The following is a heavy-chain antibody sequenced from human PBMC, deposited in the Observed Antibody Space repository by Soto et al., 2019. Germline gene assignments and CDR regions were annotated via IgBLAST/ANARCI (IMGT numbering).Heavy chain of an antibody. J-gene: IGHJ4*02. CDR3: ARDKRDLRFLEWSYYFDY. V-gene: IGHV3-30-3*01. CDR1: GFTFNSYA. D-gene: IGHD3-3*01. CDR2: ISYDGSNK. Sequence: PGGSLTLSCAASGFTFNSYAMHWVRQAPGKGLEWVAVISYDGSNKYYADSVKGRFTISRDTSKNTLYLQLNSLRAEDTAVYYCARDKRDLRFLEWSYYFDYWGQGTLVTVSS.